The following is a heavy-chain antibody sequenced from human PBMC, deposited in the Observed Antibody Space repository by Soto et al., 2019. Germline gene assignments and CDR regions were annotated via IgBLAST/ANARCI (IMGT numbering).Heavy chain of an antibody. CDR2: IYDSGNT. CDR3: ARGQGAPAGHSNLAY. V-gene: IGHV4-30-2*01. Sequence: SETLSLTCAVSGGSISGTTYSWSWIRQPPGKGLEWIGYIYDSGNTYYNPSLKSQFSKSVDRSKNQLSLKLSSVTAADTALFFCARGQGAPAGHSNLAYWGRGALVTVSS. CDR1: GGSISGTTYS. J-gene: IGHJ4*02. D-gene: IGHD6-13*01.